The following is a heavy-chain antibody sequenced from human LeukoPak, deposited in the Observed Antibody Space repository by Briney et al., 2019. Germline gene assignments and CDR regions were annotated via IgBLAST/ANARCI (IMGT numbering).Heavy chain of an antibody. Sequence: SETLSLTYTVSGASISNYYWSWIRQTPEKGLEWMGHIHSSGGSSYYPSLKSRLTLSIDTSRNQLSLKLPSVTAADTAVYFCARLGSYHDFWGQGALVTVSS. V-gene: IGHV4-4*09. D-gene: IGHD1-26*01. CDR3: ARLGSYHDF. CDR2: IHSSGGS. CDR1: GASISNYY. J-gene: IGHJ4*02.